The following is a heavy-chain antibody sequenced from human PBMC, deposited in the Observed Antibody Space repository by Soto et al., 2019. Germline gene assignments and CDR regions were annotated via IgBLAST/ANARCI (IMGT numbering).Heavy chain of an antibody. CDR1: GGSFSGYY. CDR3: ARGSRVTMVRVANNWFDP. CDR2: INHSGST. D-gene: IGHD3-10*01. V-gene: IGHV4-34*01. J-gene: IGHJ5*02. Sequence: SETLSLTCAVYGGSFSGYYWSWIRQPPGKGLEWIGEINHSGSTNYNPSLKSRVTISVDTSKNQFSLKLSSVTAADTAVYYCARGSRVTMVRVANNWFDPWGQGTLVTVSS.